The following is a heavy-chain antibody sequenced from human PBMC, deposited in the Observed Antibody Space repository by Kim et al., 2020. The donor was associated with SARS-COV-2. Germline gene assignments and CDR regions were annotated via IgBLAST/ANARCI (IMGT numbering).Heavy chain of an antibody. CDR1: GFTFSSYW. CDR2: IKQDGSEK. V-gene: IGHV3-7*03. Sequence: GGSLRLSCAASGFTFSSYWMSWVRQAPGKGLEWVANIKQDGSEKYYVDSVKGRFTISRDNAKNSLYLQMNSLRAEDTAVYYCAREGEIPPYDFWSGYLDYYYYGMDVWGQGTTVTVSS. CDR3: AREGEIPPYDFWSGYLDYYYYGMDV. J-gene: IGHJ6*02. D-gene: IGHD3-3*01.